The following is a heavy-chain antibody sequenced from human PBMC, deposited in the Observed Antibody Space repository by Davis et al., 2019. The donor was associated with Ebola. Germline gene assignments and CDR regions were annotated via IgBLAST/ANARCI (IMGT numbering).Heavy chain of an antibody. V-gene: IGHV3-23*01. CDR2: ISGSGGST. CDR3: AKDGRSYYDFWSGYYTFDGMDV. J-gene: IGHJ6*02. Sequence: GESLKISCAASGFTFSSYSMSWVRQAPGKGLEWVSAISGSGGSTSYADSVKGRFTISRDNSKNTLYLQMNSLRAEDTAVYYCAKDGRSYYDFWSGYYTFDGMDVWGQGTTVTVSS. D-gene: IGHD3-3*01. CDR1: GFTFSSYS.